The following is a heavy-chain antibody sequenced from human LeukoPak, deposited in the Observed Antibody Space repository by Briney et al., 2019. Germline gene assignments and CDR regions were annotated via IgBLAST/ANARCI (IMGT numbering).Heavy chain of an antibody. Sequence: SETLSLTCTVSGASIRSHYWSWIRQPPGKGLEWIGYMYYSGNSNYNPALKSRVTISVDTSKNQFSLKLSSVTAADTAVYYCASLMKLGSDYYGMDVWGQGTTVTVSS. CDR1: GASIRSHY. V-gene: IGHV4-59*11. J-gene: IGHJ6*02. CDR2: MYYSGNS. D-gene: IGHD3-10*01. CDR3: ASLMKLGSDYYGMDV.